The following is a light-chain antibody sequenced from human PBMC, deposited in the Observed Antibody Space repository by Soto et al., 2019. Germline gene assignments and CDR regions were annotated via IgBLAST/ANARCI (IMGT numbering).Light chain of an antibody. V-gene: IGKV3-15*01. CDR2: GAS. CDR3: QQFISYPLT. J-gene: IGKJ4*01. CDR1: QSVSID. Sequence: DIVMTQSPATLSVSPGERATLSGRASQSVSIDLAWYQQTPGQAPRLLIYGASIRATGIPDRFSGGGSGTDFTLTISRLEPEDFAVYYCQQFISYPLTFGGGTKVDIK.